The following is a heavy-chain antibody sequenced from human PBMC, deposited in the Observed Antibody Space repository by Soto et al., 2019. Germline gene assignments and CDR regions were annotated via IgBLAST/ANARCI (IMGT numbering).Heavy chain of an antibody. CDR3: ARNYYGSGSYYDNYYYGMDV. V-gene: IGHV1-69*06. CDR1: GGTFSSYA. D-gene: IGHD3-10*01. J-gene: IGHJ6*02. CDR2: IIPIFGTA. Sequence: QVQLVQSGAEVKKPGSSVKVSCKASGGTFSSYAISWVRQAPGQGLEWMGGIIPIFGTANYAQKFQGRVTITAEKTTSTGYMELSSLRSEDTAVYYCARNYYGSGSYYDNYYYGMDVWGQGTTVTVSS.